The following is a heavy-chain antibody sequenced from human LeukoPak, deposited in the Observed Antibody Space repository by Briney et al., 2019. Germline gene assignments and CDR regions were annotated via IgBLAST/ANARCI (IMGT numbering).Heavy chain of an antibody. V-gene: IGHV3-66*02. CDR3: ARDSSGWYYFDY. D-gene: IGHD6-19*01. Sequence: GGSLRLSCAASGFIVSNDYMSWVRQAPGKGLERVSVIYSGGSTFYADSVKGRFTISRDRSKNTLYLQMNSLRADDTAVYYCARDSSGWYYFDYWGQGSLVTVSS. J-gene: IGHJ4*02. CDR1: GFIVSNDY. CDR2: IYSGGST.